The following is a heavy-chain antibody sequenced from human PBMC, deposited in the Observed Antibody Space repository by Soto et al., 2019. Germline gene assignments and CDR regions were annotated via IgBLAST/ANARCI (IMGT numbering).Heavy chain of an antibody. CDR2: ISSNGGST. Sequence: VQLVESGGGLVQPGGSLRLSCAASGFTFSTYAMNWVRQAPGKGLEYVSAISSNGGSTFYADSVEGRFTISRDNSKNTLYLQVGRLRAEDMAVYYCARSNHDFWSGYPQGFFDYWGQGALVTVSS. CDR3: ARSNHDFWSGYPQGFFDY. D-gene: IGHD3-3*01. CDR1: GFTFSTYA. J-gene: IGHJ4*02. V-gene: IGHV3-64*07.